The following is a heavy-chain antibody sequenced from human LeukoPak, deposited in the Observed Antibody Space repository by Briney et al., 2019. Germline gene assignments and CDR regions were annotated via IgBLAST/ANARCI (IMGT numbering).Heavy chain of an antibody. J-gene: IGHJ4*02. CDR2: INHSGST. CDR3: ARSVDSSGLRLFDY. Sequence: KPSETLSLTCAVYGGSFSGYYWSWIRQPPGKGLEWIGEINHSGSTNYNPSLKSRVTISVDTSKNQFSLKLSSVTAADTAVYYCARSVDSSGLRLFDYWGQGTLVTVSS. CDR1: GGSFSGYY. D-gene: IGHD3-22*01. V-gene: IGHV4-34*01.